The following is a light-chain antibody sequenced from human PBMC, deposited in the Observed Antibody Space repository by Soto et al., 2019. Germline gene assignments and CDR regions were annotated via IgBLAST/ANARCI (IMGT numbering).Light chain of an antibody. CDR2: ATS. CDR3: HQYYNRPPWT. V-gene: IGKV3-15*01. Sequence: EILLTQSPATLSVSPGDSATLSCRASRSVDTDLVWYQQKPGRAPRLLVFATSARATGVPDRFRGSRSGTDFTLTISSLQPEDSATYYCHQYYNRPPWTFGQGTKVDIK. CDR1: RSVDTD. J-gene: IGKJ1*01.